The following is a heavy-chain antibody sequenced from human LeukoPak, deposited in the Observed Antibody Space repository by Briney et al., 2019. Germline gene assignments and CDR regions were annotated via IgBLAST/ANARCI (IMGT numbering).Heavy chain of an antibody. CDR2: MFHSGDT. D-gene: IGHD1-1*01. CDR1: GYFISSGFY. Sequence: PETLSLTCAVSGYFISSGFYWGWFRQPPGKGLEWIGSMFHSGDTSYNPSLMSRATISADRSKNQFSLQLTSVTVADTAVYYCARLESAAHEGIQHWGQGTLVTVSS. CDR3: ARLESAAHEGIQH. V-gene: IGHV4-38-2*01. J-gene: IGHJ1*01.